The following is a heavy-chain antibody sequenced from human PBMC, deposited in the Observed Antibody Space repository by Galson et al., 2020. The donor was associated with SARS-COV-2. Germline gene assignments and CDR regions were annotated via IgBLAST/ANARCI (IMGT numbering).Heavy chain of an antibody. CDR2: ISSSSSYI. D-gene: IGHD2-2*01. CDR1: GFTFSSYS. Sequence: GGSLRLSCAASGFTFSSYSMNWVRQAPGKGLEWVSSISSSSSYIYYADSVKGRFTISRDNAKNSLYLQMNSLRAEDTAVYYCARDSVVPAAMGSYGMDVWGQGTTVTVSS. J-gene: IGHJ6*02. V-gene: IGHV3-21*01. CDR3: ARDSVVPAAMGSYGMDV.